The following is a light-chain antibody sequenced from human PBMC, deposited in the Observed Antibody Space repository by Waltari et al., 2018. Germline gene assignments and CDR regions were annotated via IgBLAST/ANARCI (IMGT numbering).Light chain of an antibody. CDR3: AGWDDSLNGPV. Sequence: QSVLTQPPSASGTPGQMVTITCSGSLTTIESITVTWYRQLPGTAPKLLIYGDNQRPSGVPDRFSGSKSGTSASLAISGLQSADEADYYCAGWDDSLNGPVFGGGTKLTVL. V-gene: IGLV1-44*01. CDR1: LTTIESIT. J-gene: IGLJ3*02. CDR2: GDN.